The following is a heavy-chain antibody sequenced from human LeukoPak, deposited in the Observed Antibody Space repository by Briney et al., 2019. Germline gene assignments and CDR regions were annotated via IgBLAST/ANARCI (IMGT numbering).Heavy chain of an antibody. CDR3: ARDNVVATIKGIDY. D-gene: IGHD5-12*01. Sequence: AASVKVSCKASGYTFTSYGISWVRQAPGQGLEWMGWISAYNGNTNYAQKLQGRVTMTTDTSTSTAYMELRSLRSDDTAVYYCARDNVVATIKGIDYWGQGTLVTVSS. CDR2: ISAYNGNT. V-gene: IGHV1-18*01. J-gene: IGHJ4*02. CDR1: GYTFTSYG.